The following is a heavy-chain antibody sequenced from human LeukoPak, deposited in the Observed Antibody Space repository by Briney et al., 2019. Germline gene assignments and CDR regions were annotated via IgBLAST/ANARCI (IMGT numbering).Heavy chain of an antibody. Sequence: SGGSLRLSCAASGFTFSSYWMSWVRQAPGKGLEWVSAISGSGGSTYYADSVKGRFTISRDNSKNTLYLQMNSLRAEDTAVYYCATQGAYSWSAFDIWGQGTMVTVSS. CDR1: GFTFSSYW. J-gene: IGHJ3*02. CDR3: ATQGAYSWSAFDI. CDR2: ISGSGGST. V-gene: IGHV3-23*01. D-gene: IGHD1-20*01.